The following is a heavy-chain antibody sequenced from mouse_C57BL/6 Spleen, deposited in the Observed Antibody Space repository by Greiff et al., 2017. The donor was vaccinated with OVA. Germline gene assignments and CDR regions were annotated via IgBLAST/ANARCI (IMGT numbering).Heavy chain of an antibody. V-gene: IGHV3-6*01. D-gene: IGHD4-1*01. CDR2: ISYDGSN. CDR1: GYSITSGYY. CDR3: ARRLTGSPFDY. Sequence: EVKLMESGPGLVKPSQSLSLTCSVTGYSITSGYYWNWIRQFPGNKLEWMGYISYDGSNNYNPSLKNRISITRDTSKNQFFLKLNSVTTEDTATYYCARRLTGSPFDYWGQGTTLTVSS. J-gene: IGHJ2*01.